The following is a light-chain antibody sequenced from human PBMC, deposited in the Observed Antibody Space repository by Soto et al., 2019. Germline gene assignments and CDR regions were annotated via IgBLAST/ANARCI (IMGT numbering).Light chain of an antibody. Sequence: DIQMTQSPPSLSASIGDRVTLTCRASQSISVYLHWYQQKPGKAPNVLIHGASNLQSGVPSRFSGSGSGTDFTLTISSLHPEDFATYYCQQTDSTPQTFGGGTKVDIK. J-gene: IGKJ4*01. CDR2: GAS. CDR1: QSISVY. CDR3: QQTDSTPQT. V-gene: IGKV1-39*01.